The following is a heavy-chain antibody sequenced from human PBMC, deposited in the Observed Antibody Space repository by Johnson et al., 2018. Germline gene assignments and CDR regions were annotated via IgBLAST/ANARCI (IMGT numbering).Heavy chain of an antibody. CDR3: TRWAPVVVTARVAFDI. Sequence: VQLVESGGGVVQXGRSLILSCAASGFTFSSYAMHWVRQAPGKGLEWVAVISYDGSNKYYADSVKGRFPISSDNSKNTLYLQMNSLRAEDTAVYYCTRWAPVVVTARVAFDIWGQGTMVTVSS. J-gene: IGHJ3*02. CDR1: GFTFSSYA. CDR2: ISYDGSNK. V-gene: IGHV3-30-3*01. D-gene: IGHD2-21*02.